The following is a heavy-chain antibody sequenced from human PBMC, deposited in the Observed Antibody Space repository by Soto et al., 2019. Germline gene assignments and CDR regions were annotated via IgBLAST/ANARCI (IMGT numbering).Heavy chain of an antibody. CDR2: ISSSSSTI. D-gene: IGHD4-17*01. J-gene: IGHJ5*02. CDR1: GFTFSSYS. CDR3: AREDDYLNWFDP. Sequence: PGGSLRLSVAASGFTFSSYSMNWVRQAPGKGLEWVSYISSSSSTIYYADSVKGRFTISRDNAKNSLYLQMKSLRYEDTAVYYCAREDDYLNWFDPWGQGTLVTVSS. V-gene: IGHV3-48*02.